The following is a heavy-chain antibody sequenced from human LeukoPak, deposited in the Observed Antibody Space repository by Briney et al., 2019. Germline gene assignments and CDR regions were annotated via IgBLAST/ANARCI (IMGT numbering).Heavy chain of an antibody. V-gene: IGHV4-31*03. CDR3: ARDPSGRSSYFDY. D-gene: IGHD5-12*01. CDR2: IYYSGST. Sequence: PSQTLSLTCTVSGGSISSGGYYWSWIRQHPGRGVEWIGYIYYSGSTYYNPSLKSRVTISVDTSKTQFSLKLSSVTAADTAVYCCARDPSGRSSYFDYWGQGTLVTVSS. J-gene: IGHJ4*02. CDR1: GGSISSGGYY.